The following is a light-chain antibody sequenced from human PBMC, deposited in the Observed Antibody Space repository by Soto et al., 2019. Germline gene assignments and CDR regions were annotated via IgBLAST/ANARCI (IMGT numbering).Light chain of an antibody. CDR2: LGS. CDR3: MQALKTLWT. CDR1: QSLLHSNGYNY. Sequence: DIVMTQSPLSLPVTPGEPASISCRSSQSLLHSNGYNYLDWYLQKPEQSPQLLIYLGSNRASGVPDRFSGSRSGTDFTLIISREEAEDVGVYSCMQALKTLWTFGQGTKVEIK. V-gene: IGKV2-28*01. J-gene: IGKJ1*01.